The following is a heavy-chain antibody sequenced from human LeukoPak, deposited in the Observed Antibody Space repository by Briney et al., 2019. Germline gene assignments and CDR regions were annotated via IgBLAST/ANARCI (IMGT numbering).Heavy chain of an antibody. CDR2: ISSSGSTI. V-gene: IGHV3-11*01. CDR1: GFTFSDYY. Sequence: GGSLGLSCAASGFTFSDYYMSWIRQAPGKGLEWVSYISSSGSTIYYADSVKGRFTISRDNAKNSLYLQMNSLRAEDTAVYYCARARITMIVAVWGQGTLVTVSS. CDR3: ARARITMIVAV. D-gene: IGHD3-22*01. J-gene: IGHJ4*02.